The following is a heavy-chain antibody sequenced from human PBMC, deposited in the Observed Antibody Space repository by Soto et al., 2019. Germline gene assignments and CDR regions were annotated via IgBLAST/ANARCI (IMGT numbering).Heavy chain of an antibody. CDR3: AATYSGSYYAVDY. J-gene: IGHJ4*02. Sequence: VQLVESGGGVVQPGRSLRLSCAASGFTFSSYGMHWVRQAPGKGLEWVAVISDDGSNKYYADSVKGRFTISRDHSKTTLWLQMNSLRPEDTAVFYCAATYSGSYYAVDYWGQGTLVTVSS. D-gene: IGHD1-26*01. V-gene: IGHV3-30*03. CDR2: ISDDGSNK. CDR1: GFTFSSYG.